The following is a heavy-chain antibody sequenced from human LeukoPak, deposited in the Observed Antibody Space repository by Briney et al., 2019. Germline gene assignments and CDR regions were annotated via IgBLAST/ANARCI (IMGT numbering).Heavy chain of an antibody. CDR2: TYYRSKWYN. D-gene: IGHD1/OR15-1a*01. CDR1: GDSVSSSNAT. J-gene: IGHJ4*02. V-gene: IGHV6-1*01. CDR3: ARPYQRQELEHFDF. Sequence: SQTLSLTCAISGDSVSSSNATWKWIRQCPSRGLEWLGRTYYRSKWYNDFAVSVKSRITINPDTSKNQFSLQLNSVTQEDTAFYYCARPYQRQELEHFDFWGQGTLVTVSS.